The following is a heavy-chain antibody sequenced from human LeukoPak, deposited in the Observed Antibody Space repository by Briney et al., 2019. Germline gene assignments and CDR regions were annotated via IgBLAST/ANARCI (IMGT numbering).Heavy chain of an antibody. V-gene: IGHV3-30*02. D-gene: IGHD3-9*01. CDR2: IRYDGTNK. Sequence: GGSLRLSCAASGFTFSSSGMHWVRQAPGKGLEWVAFIRYDGTNKYYADSVRGRFTVSKDNSKNTLYLQMNSLRAEDTAVYYCAKDSTRYYGVLTVNLREKGALDYWGQGTLVTVSS. J-gene: IGHJ4*02. CDR1: GFTFSSSG. CDR3: AKDSTRYYGVLTVNLREKGALDY.